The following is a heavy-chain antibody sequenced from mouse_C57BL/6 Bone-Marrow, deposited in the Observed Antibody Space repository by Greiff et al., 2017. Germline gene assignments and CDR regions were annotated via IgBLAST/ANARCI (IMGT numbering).Heavy chain of an antibody. Sequence: QVQLQQSGAELVRPGSSVKLSCKASGYTFTSYWMHWVKQRPIQGLEWIGNIDPSDSETHYNQKFKDKATLTVDKSSSTAYMQLSSLTSEDSAVYYCARSRVTGWFAYWGQGTLVTVSA. CDR1: GYTFTSYW. D-gene: IGHD2-1*01. J-gene: IGHJ3*01. CDR2: IDPSDSET. CDR3: ARSRVTGWFAY. V-gene: IGHV1-52*01.